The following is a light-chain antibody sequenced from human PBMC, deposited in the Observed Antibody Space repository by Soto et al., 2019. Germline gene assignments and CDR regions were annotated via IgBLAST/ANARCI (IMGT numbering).Light chain of an antibody. V-gene: IGKV1-5*01. Sequence: DIQMTQSPSTLSASVGDRVTITCRASQSIGSSLAWYQQKPGKAPNLLISDVSSLERGVPSRFGGSGSGTEFTLTINSLQPDDFATYYCQSYRNFSWTFGQGTKVDIK. CDR2: DVS. J-gene: IGKJ1*01. CDR3: QSYRNFSWT. CDR1: QSIGSS.